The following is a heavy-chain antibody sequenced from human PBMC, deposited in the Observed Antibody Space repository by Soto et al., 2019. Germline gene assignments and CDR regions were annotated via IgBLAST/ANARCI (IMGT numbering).Heavy chain of an antibody. D-gene: IGHD2-21*02. V-gene: IGHV4-38-2*02. CDR3: ARAHIMEVAGSTFDF. CDR1: NYSIGSAHY. J-gene: IGHJ4*01. CDR2: IYHGGNT. Sequence: SETLSLTCTVSNYSIGSAHYWGWIRQSPGKGPEWIASIYHGGNTFYNPSLKSRIIISMDTSKNQMSLKLRSVTAADTAVYFCARAHIMEVAGSTFDFWGRGTLVTVSS.